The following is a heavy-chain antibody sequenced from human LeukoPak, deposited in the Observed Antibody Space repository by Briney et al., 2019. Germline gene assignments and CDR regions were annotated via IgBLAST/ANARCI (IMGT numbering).Heavy chain of an antibody. CDR2: IYYSGST. J-gene: IGHJ4*02. D-gene: IGHD5-12*01. CDR3: ARLDLINSGYDSGDYY. V-gene: IGHV4-39*01. CDR1: GGSTSSSSYY. Sequence: PPETLCLTCTVSGGSTSSSSYYRGWIRQPPGEGLEWLGRIYYSGSTYYNPPLKSRVTTSVDTSKKQFSLKLSSVTAADTAVYYCARLDLINSGYDSGDYYWGQGTLVTVSS.